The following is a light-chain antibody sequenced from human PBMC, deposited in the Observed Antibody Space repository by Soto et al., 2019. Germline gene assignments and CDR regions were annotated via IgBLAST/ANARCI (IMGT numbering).Light chain of an antibody. Sequence: QSVLTHPPSVSGGPGQRVTISCTGRSSNIGAGYDVHWYQQLPGTAPKLLIYGNSNRPSGVPDRFSGSKSGTSASLAITGLQAEDEADYYCCSYTSLSTVVFGGGTQLTVL. CDR3: CSYTSLSTVV. J-gene: IGLJ2*01. CDR2: GNS. CDR1: SSNIGAGYD. V-gene: IGLV1-40*01.